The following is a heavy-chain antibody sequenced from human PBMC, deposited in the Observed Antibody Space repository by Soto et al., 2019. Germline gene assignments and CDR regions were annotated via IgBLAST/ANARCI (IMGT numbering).Heavy chain of an antibody. D-gene: IGHD4-4*01. CDR1: GYTLTELS. J-gene: IGHJ6*02. V-gene: IGHV1-24*01. CDR3: ATVVDYSGGMDV. Sequence: ASVKVSCKVSGYTLTELSMHWVRQAPGKGLEWMGGFDPEDGETIYAQKFQGRVTMTEDTSTDTAYMELSSLRSEDTAVYYCATVVDYSGGMDVWGQGTTVTVSS. CDR2: FDPEDGET.